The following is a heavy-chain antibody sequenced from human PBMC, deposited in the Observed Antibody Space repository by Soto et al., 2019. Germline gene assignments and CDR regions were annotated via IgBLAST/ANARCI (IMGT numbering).Heavy chain of an antibody. CDR3: ARDQIESGSASCCEP. J-gene: IGHJ5*02. D-gene: IGHD1-26*01. CDR1: GVTFSGYY. CDR2: INHSGST. V-gene: IGHV4-34*01. Sequence: PSETLSRTSTFYGVTFSGYYWSWIRQPPGKGLEWIGEINHSGSTNYNPSLKSRVTISVDTSKTQFSLKLSSVTAADTAVYSGARDQIESGSASCCEPCGHGTLVSV.